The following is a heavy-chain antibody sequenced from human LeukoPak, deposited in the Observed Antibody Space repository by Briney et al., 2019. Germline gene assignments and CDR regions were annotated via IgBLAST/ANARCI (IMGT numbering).Heavy chain of an antibody. CDR2: IYHTGSP. CDR3: ARVNSENYFDS. CDR1: GGSISGGAYS. Sequence: SQTLSLTRAVSGGSISGGAYSWSWIRQPPGRGLEWIGYIYHTGSPNYNPSLKSRVTISVDRSKNQFSLKVNSVTAADTAMYYCARVNSENYFDSWGQGTLVTVSS. J-gene: IGHJ4*02. V-gene: IGHV4-30-2*01. D-gene: IGHD1/OR15-1a*01.